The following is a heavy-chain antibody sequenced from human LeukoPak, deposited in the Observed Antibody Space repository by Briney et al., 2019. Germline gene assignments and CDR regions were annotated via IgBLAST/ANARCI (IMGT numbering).Heavy chain of an antibody. J-gene: IGHJ5*02. Sequence: ASVKVSCKASGYSFTGYYMHWVRQAPGQGLEWMGWINPNSGDTKYAQKFQGRVTMTRDTSISTAYMELSRLRSDDTAVYYCARGETTVTTSDPWGQGTLVTVSS. CDR1: GYSFTGYY. CDR2: INPNSGDT. D-gene: IGHD4-17*01. CDR3: ARGETTVTTSDP. V-gene: IGHV1-2*02.